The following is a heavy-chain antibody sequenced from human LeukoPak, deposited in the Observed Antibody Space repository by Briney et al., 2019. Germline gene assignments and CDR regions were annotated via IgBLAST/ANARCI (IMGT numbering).Heavy chain of an antibody. CDR3: ARAAGELLYYYGMDV. V-gene: IGHV1-69*01. Sequence: SVKVSCKASGGTFSSYAISWVRQAPGQGLEWMGGIIPIFGTANYAQKFQGRVTVTADESTSTAYMELSSLRSEDTAVYYCARAAGELLYYYGMDVWGQGTTVTVSS. CDR2: IIPIFGTA. J-gene: IGHJ6*02. CDR1: GGTFSSYA. D-gene: IGHD1-7*01.